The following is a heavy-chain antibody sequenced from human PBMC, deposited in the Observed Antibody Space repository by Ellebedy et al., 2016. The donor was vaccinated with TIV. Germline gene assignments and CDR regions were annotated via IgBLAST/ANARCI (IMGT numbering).Heavy chain of an antibody. J-gene: IGHJ5*01. Sequence: GESLKISCTASGFTVSSNYMNWVRQAPGKGLEWVSVIYSGGNTYYADSVKGRFTIARDNSKNTVSLQMNSLRAEDTAVYYCAREVYSSTWYDCWGQGTLVTVSS. CDR3: AREVYSSTWYDC. V-gene: IGHV3-53*01. CDR2: IYSGGNT. CDR1: GFTVSSNY. D-gene: IGHD4-11*01.